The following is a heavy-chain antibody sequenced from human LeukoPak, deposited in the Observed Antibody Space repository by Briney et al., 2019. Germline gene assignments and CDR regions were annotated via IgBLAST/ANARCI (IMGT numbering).Heavy chain of an antibody. J-gene: IGHJ4*02. CDR2: ISSSSDTI. CDR1: GFTYSSYS. D-gene: IGHD2-21*02. V-gene: IGHV3-48*02. CDR3: ARAVTVVTRGGLVFDY. Sequence: GGSLRLSCAASGFTYSSYSMNWVRQAPGKGLEWVSYISSSSDTIYYADSVKGRFTISRDNAKNSLFLQMNSLRDEDTSVYYCARAVTVVTRGGLVFDYWGQGTLVTVSS.